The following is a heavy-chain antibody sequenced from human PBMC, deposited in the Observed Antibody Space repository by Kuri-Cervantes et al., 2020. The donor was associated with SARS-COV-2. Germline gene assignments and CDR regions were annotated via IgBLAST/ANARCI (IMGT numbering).Heavy chain of an antibody. V-gene: IGHV3-30*02. CDR2: IRYDGSNK. CDR3: AKDRRGSGPFDY. Sequence: WGSLRLTCAASGFTFSSYGMHWVRQAPGKGLEWVAFIRYDGSNKYYADSVKGRFTISRDNSKNTLYLQMNSLRAEDTAVYYCAKDRRGSGPFDYWGQGTLVTVSS. J-gene: IGHJ4*02. D-gene: IGHD3-10*01. CDR1: GFTFSSYG.